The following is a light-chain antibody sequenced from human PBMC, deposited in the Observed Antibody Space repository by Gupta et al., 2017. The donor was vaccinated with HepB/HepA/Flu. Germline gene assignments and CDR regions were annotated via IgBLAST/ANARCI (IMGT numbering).Light chain of an antibody. CDR3: QAGDSNRGV. Sequence: SYELTHPPSVSVSPGQTASIPCSGDKLGDKYASWYQNKPGQSPLVVIYQDKKRAAAIRGRFSASNSGNTAILTMRGAQDMDDDDYYCQAGDSNRGVFGGGTKLTVL. V-gene: IGLV3-1*01. CDR2: QDK. CDR1: KLGDKY. J-gene: IGLJ2*01.